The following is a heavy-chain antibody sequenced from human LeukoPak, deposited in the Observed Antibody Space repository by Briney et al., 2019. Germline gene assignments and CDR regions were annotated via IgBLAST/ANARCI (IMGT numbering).Heavy chain of an antibody. CDR3: AKDHYWSIDY. Sequence: GGSLRLSCAASGFDFSSNWMHCLRHDPGQGLVWVSRIKGDGISTNYADSVKGRFTISRDIAKNTLYLQMNSLRAEDTGVYYCAKDHYWSIDYWGRGTLVTVSS. J-gene: IGHJ4*02. CDR1: GFDFSSNW. V-gene: IGHV3-74*01. CDR2: IKGDGIST. D-gene: IGHD3-3*01.